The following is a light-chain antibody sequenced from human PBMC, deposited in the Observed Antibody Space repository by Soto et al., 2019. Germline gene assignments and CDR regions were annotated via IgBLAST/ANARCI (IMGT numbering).Light chain of an antibody. Sequence: QSALTQPASVSGSPGQSITISCTGTSSDVGGYNYVSWYQQHPGKAPKLMIYDVSNRPSGVSNRFSGSKSGNTASLTISGLQAEDEADYYGSSYTSSSPPCVFETGTKLTAL. CDR1: SSDVGGYNY. V-gene: IGLV2-14*01. CDR2: DVS. J-gene: IGLJ1*01. CDR3: SSYTSSSPPCV.